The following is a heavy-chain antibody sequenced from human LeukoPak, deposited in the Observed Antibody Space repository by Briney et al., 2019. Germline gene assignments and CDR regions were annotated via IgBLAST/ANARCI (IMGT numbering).Heavy chain of an antibody. V-gene: IGHV3-23*01. CDR2: ISGSGTRT. CDR1: GFTFNIYA. Sequence: GGSLRLSCAASGFTFNIYAMSWVRQAPGKGLEWVSVISGSGTRTYYADSVKGRFTISRDSSKNTLYLQMSSLRAEDTAVYYCAKSPVTSGDYYFGMDVWGQGTTVTVSS. J-gene: IGHJ6*02. D-gene: IGHD4-17*01. CDR3: AKSPVTSGDYYFGMDV.